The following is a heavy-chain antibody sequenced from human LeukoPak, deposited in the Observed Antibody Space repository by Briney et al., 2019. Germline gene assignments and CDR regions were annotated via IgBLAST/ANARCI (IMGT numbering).Heavy chain of an antibody. D-gene: IGHD3-22*01. Sequence: GGSLRLSCAASGFTFSSYSIDWVRQAPGKGLEWLSYISSSSSTIYYADSVKGRFTISRNNAKNPVYLQMNSLRAEDTAVYYCARVWSSGYTKDYWGRGTLVTVSS. V-gene: IGHV3-48*04. CDR3: ARVWSSGYTKDY. CDR2: ISSSSSTI. J-gene: IGHJ4*02. CDR1: GFTFSSYS.